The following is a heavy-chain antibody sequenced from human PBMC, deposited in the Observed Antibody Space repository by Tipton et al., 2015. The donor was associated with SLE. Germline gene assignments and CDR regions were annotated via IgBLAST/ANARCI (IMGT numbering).Heavy chain of an antibody. J-gene: IGHJ3*02. D-gene: IGHD2-21*02. Sequence: QLVQSGAEVKKPGASVKVSCKASGYTFTSYAMHWVRQAPGQRLEWMGWINAGNGNTKYSQKFQGRVTITRDTSASTAYMELSSLRSEDTAVYYCAREGMSDFDAFDTWGQGTMVTVSS. V-gene: IGHV1-3*01. CDR2: INAGNGNT. CDR3: AREGMSDFDAFDT. CDR1: GYTFTSYA.